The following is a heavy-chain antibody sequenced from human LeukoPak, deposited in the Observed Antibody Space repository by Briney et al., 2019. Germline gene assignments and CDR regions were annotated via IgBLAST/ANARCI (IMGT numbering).Heavy chain of an antibody. J-gene: IGHJ4*02. D-gene: IGHD2-8*01. CDR1: GFTFSSYS. CDR2: LSSSGDYI. CDR3: ARDFYCTNGVCYDY. V-gene: IGHV3-21*01. Sequence: GGSLRLSCAASGFTFSSYSMNWVRQAPGEGLEWVSSLSSSGDYIYYADSVKGRFTISRDNAKNSLYLQVNSLRAEDTAVYYCARDFYCTNGVCYDYWGQGTLVTVSS.